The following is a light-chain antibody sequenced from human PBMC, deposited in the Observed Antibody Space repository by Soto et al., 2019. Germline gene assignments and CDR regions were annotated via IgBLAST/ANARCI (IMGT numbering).Light chain of an antibody. Sequence: QSVLTQPPSVSGAPGQRVTISCTGSSSNIGAGYDVHWYQQLPGTAPKLLIYGNSNRPSGVPDRFSGSKSGTSASLAITGIQAEDEADYDCQSYDSSLSGSKVFGTGTKVTVL. CDR1: SSNIGAGYD. V-gene: IGLV1-40*01. J-gene: IGLJ1*01. CDR3: QSYDSSLSGSKV. CDR2: GNS.